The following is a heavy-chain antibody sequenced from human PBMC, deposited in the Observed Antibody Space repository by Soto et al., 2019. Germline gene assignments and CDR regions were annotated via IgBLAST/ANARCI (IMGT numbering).Heavy chain of an antibody. CDR3: AHRPRDDTAFDI. J-gene: IGHJ3*02. V-gene: IGHV2-5*02. Sequence: QITLKESGPTLVKPTQTLTLTCTFSGFSLSSSGVGVGWIRQPPGKALEWLALIYWDDDKRYSPSLKSRLTITKDTSKNQVVLTMTNMDPVETATYYCAHRPRDDTAFDIWGQGTMVTVSS. CDR1: GFSLSSSGVG. CDR2: IYWDDDK.